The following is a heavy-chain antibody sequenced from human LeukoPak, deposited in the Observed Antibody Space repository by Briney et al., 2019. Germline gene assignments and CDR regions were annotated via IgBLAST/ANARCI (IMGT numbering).Heavy chain of an antibody. CDR1: GGSISSGSYY. V-gene: IGHV4-61*02. CDR2: IYSTGST. CDR3: ARDQTYSGSGIYTYFDY. D-gene: IGHD3-10*01. Sequence: PSHTLSPTCTVSGGSISSGSYYWGWLRQPAGKGLEYLGRIYSTGSTNYNPSLRSRVTISLDTSKNHFSLKLSSVTAADTAVYYCARDQTYSGSGIYTYFDYWGQGILVTVSS. J-gene: IGHJ4*02.